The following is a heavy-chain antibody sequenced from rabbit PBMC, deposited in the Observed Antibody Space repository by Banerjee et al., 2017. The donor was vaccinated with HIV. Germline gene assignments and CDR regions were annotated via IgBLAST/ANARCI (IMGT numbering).Heavy chain of an antibody. CDR3: ARGWGVFNL. Sequence: QQQLEESGGGLVKPEGSLTLSCTASGFSFSNKYVMCWVRQAPGKGLEWIACINTISGDTVYATWAKGRFTISKASWTTVTLQMTSLTAADTATYFCARGWGVFNLWGPGTLVTVS. J-gene: IGHJ4*01. D-gene: IGHD4-1*01. V-gene: IGHV1S45*01. CDR1: GFSFSNKYV. CDR2: INTISGDT.